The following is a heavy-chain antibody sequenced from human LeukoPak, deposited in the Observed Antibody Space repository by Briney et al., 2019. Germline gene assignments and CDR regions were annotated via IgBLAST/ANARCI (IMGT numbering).Heavy chain of an antibody. CDR3: AREIGQYYYYMDV. V-gene: IGHV1-46*01. Sequence: ASVKVSCKASGYTFTSYYMHWVRQAPGQGLEWMGIINPSGGSTSYAQKFQGRVTMTRDTSTSTVYMELSSLRSEDTAGYYCAREIGQYYYYMDVWGKGTTVTVSS. CDR2: INPSGGST. J-gene: IGHJ6*03. D-gene: IGHD2/OR15-2a*01. CDR1: GYTFTSYY.